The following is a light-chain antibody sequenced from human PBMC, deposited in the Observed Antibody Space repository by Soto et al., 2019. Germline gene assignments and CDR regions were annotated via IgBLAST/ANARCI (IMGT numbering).Light chain of an antibody. CDR1: QRVLYRLNNKDC. CDR2: WAS. Sequence: DIVMTQSPDSLAVSLGERATINCKSSQRVLYRLNNKDCLAWYQQKPGQPPKLIIYWASARESGVPDRFSGSGSGTDFTLTISSLQAEDVAVYYCQQYHTIPYTFGQGTKLEIK. J-gene: IGKJ2*01. CDR3: QQYHTIPYT. V-gene: IGKV4-1*01.